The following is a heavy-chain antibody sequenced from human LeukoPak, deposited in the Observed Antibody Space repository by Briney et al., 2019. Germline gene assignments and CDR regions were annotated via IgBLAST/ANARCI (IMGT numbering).Heavy chain of an antibody. CDR3: ARSDLITGTTVIFDY. CDR2: IIALFGTA. CDR1: GGTFSSYT. V-gene: IGHV1-69*13. D-gene: IGHD1-20*01. Sequence: SVKVSCKASGGTFSSYTINWVRQAPGQGLEWMGGIIALFGTANYAEKFQGRVTITADESTSTAYMELSSLRSEDTAVYYCARSDLITGTTVIFDYWGQGTLVTVSS. J-gene: IGHJ4*02.